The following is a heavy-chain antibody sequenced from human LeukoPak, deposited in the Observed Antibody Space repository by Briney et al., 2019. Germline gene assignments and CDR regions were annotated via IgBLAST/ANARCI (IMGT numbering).Heavy chain of an antibody. D-gene: IGHD2-15*01. V-gene: IGHV5-51*01. CDR2: IHPGDSRT. J-gene: IGHJ4*02. CDR3: ARHSCSGIGCHYDF. CDR1: GYRFASDW. Sequence: GESMKISCKGSGYRFASDWIGWVSQMPGKGLEWMGIIHPGDSRTRYSPSFRGHVTFSVGESISTAYLQWSSLKASDTAIYFCARHSCSGIGCHYDFWGQGTLVTVSS.